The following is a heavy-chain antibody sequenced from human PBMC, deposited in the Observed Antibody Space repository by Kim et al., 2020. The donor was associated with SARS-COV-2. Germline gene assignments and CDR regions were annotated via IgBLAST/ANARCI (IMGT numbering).Heavy chain of an antibody. J-gene: IGHJ4*02. Sequence: SVKVSCKASGGTFSSYAISWVRQAPGQGLEWMGGIIPIFGTANYAQKFQGRVTITADESTSTAYMELSSLRSEDTAVYYCAREKIYCSSTSCYTGPFDYWGQGTLVTVSS. D-gene: IGHD2-2*02. CDR2: IIPIFGTA. V-gene: IGHV1-69*13. CDR1: GGTFSSYA. CDR3: AREKIYCSSTSCYTGPFDY.